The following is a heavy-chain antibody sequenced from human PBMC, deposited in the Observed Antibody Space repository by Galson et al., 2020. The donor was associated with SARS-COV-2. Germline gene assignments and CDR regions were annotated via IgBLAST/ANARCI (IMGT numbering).Heavy chain of an antibody. CDR1: GFTFSTYG. CDR2: ISGSGAST. V-gene: IGHV3-23*01. CDR3: AKPEVRQDYWYFDL. D-gene: IGHD1-1*01. J-gene: IGHJ2*01. Sequence: GESLKISCAASGFTFSTYGMSWVRQAPGKGLEWVSTISGSGASTYYEDSVKGQFTISRDNFKNTLYLRLNSLRAEDSAVYYCAKPEVRQDYWYFDLWGRGSLVTVSS.